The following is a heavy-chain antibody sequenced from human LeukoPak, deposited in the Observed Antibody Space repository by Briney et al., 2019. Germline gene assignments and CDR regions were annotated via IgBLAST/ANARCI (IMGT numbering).Heavy chain of an antibody. J-gene: IGHJ4*02. Sequence: GSLRLSCAASGFTFSNYWMSWVRQAPGKGLEWVANIKQDGSQKYYVDSVKGRFTISRDNAKNSLYLQMNSLRAEDTAVYYCARESLGGINWGQGTLVTVSS. CDR1: GFTFSNYW. V-gene: IGHV3-7*01. D-gene: IGHD3-3*01. CDR3: ARESLGGIN. CDR2: IKQDGSQK.